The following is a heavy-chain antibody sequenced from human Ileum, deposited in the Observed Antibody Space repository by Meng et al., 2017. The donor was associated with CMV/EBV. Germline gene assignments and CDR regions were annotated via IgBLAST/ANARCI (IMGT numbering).Heavy chain of an antibody. Sequence: GSGYTFTNFGIGWVRQMSGKGLEWMGVVYPGDSDTRYSPSFQGRVTLSVDKSVNTAYLRLDSLKASDSAMYFCARYPKDYDYYFFDSWGQGTLVTVSS. CDR2: VYPGDSDT. CDR3: ARYPKDYDYYFFDS. J-gene: IGHJ4*02. CDR1: GYTFTNFG. D-gene: IGHD5-12*01. V-gene: IGHV5-51*01.